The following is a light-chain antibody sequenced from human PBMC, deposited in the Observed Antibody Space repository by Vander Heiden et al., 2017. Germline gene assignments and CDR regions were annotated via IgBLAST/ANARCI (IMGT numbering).Light chain of an antibody. V-gene: IGKV1-39*01. CDR2: AAS. Sequence: EIQMTKSPSSMSASVGERVTITCRASQSISSYLNWYQQKPGKAPKLLIYAASSLQSGVPSRFSASGSGTDFTLTISSLQPEDFATYYCQQSYSPPPVTFGGGTKVEIK. CDR3: QQSYSPPPVT. J-gene: IGKJ4*01. CDR1: QSISSY.